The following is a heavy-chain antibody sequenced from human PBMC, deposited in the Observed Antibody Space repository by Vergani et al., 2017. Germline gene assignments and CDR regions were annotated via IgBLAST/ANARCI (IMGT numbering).Heavy chain of an antibody. D-gene: IGHD2-2*01. CDR1: GYSFTSYW. Sequence: EVQLVQSGAEVKKPGESLRISCKGSGYSFTSYWISWVRQMPGKGLEWMGRIDPSDSYTNYSPSFQGPVTISADKSISTAYLQWSSLKASDTAMYYCARVVPAAIVMDVWGQGTTVTVSS. J-gene: IGHJ6*02. CDR3: ARVVPAAIVMDV. V-gene: IGHV5-10-1*03. CDR2: IDPSDSYT.